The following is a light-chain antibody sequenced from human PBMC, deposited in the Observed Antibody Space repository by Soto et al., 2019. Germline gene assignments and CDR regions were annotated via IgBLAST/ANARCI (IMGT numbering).Light chain of an antibody. CDR1: ESLFGF. CDR3: QQRSNWRGT. CDR2: GVS. V-gene: IGKV3-11*01. Sequence: EIVMTQSPATLSVSPGERVTLSCRASESLFGFLAWYQHKPGQAPRLLIYGVSTKATGVPARFSGSGSGTDFTLTISSLEPEDFAVYYCQQRSNWRGTFGGGTKVEIK. J-gene: IGKJ4*01.